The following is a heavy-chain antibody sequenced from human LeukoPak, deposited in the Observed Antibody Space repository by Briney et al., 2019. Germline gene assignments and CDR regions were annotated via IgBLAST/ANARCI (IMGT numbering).Heavy chain of an antibody. CDR1: GFTFSSYG. D-gene: IGHD6-13*01. CDR3: ARFLDSDLRIAAAGFFDY. V-gene: IGHV3-30*02. J-gene: IGHJ4*02. CDR2: IRYDGSNK. Sequence: PGGSLRLSCAASGFTFSSYGMHWVRQAPGKGLEWVAFIRYDGSNKYYADSVKGRFTISRDNSKNTLYLQMNSLRAEDTAAYYCARFLDSDLRIAAAGFFDYWGQGTLVTVSS.